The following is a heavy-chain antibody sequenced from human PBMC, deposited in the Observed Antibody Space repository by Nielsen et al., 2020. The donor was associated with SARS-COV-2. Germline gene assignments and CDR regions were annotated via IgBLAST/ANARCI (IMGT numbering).Heavy chain of an antibody. CDR1: GFTFSSYS. D-gene: IGHD3-22*01. Sequence: GESLKISCAASGFTFSSYSMNWVRQAPGKGLEWVSSISSSSSYIYYADSVKGRFTISRDNAKNSLYLQTNSLRAEDTAVYYCAREWGRPYYYDSSPSDCWGQGTLVTVSS. CDR3: AREWGRPYYYDSSPSDC. CDR2: ISSSSSYI. J-gene: IGHJ4*02. V-gene: IGHV3-21*01.